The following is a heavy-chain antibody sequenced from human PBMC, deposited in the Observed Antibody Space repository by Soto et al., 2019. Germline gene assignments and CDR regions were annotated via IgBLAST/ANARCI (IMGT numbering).Heavy chain of an antibody. CDR2: ISSSSSYI. Sequence: GGSLRLSCAVSGFTFSSYSMNWVRQAPGKGLEWVSSISSSSSYIYYADSVKGRFTISRDNAKKTVFLQMNSLRADDTGVYYCSRLPTLVVPAALILATWGQGTRVTVSS. V-gene: IGHV3-21*04. CDR3: SRLPTLVVPAALILAT. CDR1: GFTFSSYS. J-gene: IGHJ5*02. D-gene: IGHD2-2*01.